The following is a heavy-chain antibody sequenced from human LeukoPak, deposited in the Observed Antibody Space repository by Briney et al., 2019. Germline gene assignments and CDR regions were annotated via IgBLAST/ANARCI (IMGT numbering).Heavy chain of an antibody. Sequence: GRSLRLSCAASGFTFDDYAMHWVRQAPGKGLEWVSGISWNSGSIGYADSVKGRFTISRDNAKNSLYLQMNSLRAEDTALYYCAKDLGAQLRDAFDIWGQGTMVTVSS. CDR1: GFTFDDYA. V-gene: IGHV3-9*01. D-gene: IGHD4/OR15-4a*01. CDR3: AKDLGAQLRDAFDI. J-gene: IGHJ3*02. CDR2: ISWNSGSI.